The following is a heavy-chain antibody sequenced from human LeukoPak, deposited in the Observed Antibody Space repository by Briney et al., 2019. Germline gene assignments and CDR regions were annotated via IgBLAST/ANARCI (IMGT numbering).Heavy chain of an antibody. V-gene: IGHV4-38-2*02. D-gene: IGHD3-9*01. CDR2: IYHSGST. CDR3: ARGLILTGYYSDYYGMDV. J-gene: IGHJ6*02. CDR1: GYSISSGYY. Sequence: SETLSLTCTVSGYSISSGYYWGWIWQPPGKGLEWIGSIYHSGSTYYNPSLKSRVTISVDTSKNQFSLKLSSVTAADTAVYYCARGLILTGYYSDYYGMDVWGQGTTVTVSS.